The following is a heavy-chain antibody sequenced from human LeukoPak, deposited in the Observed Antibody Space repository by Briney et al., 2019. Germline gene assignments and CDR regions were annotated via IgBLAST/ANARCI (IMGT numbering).Heavy chain of an antibody. Sequence: GRSPRLSCEASGFIFSNYAMHWVRQAPGKGLEWAAVMSYDGRNKYYADSVKGRFTISRDGSKNTLYLQMNGLRTEDTAVYFCAKDNGGGRFRHLYYMDVWGKGTTVTVSS. V-gene: IGHV3-30-3*02. CDR2: MSYDGRNK. J-gene: IGHJ6*03. CDR3: AKDNGGGRFRHLYYMDV. D-gene: IGHD4-23*01. CDR1: GFIFSNYA.